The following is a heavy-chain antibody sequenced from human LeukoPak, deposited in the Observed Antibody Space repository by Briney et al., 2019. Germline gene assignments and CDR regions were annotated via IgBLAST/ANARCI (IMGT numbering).Heavy chain of an antibody. J-gene: IGHJ4*02. CDR3: ARGSEIAAAGTGYYFDY. D-gene: IGHD6-13*01. CDR2: INHSGST. Sequence: SETLSLTCAVYGGSFSGYYWSWIRQPPGKGLWWIGEINHSGSTNYNPSLKSPVTMSVDTFKNQFSLKLSSVTAADTAVYYCARGSEIAAAGTGYYFDYWGQGTLVTVSS. CDR1: GGSFSGYY. V-gene: IGHV4-34*01.